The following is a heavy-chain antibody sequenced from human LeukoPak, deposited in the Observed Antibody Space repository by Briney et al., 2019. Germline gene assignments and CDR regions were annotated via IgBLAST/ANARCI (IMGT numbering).Heavy chain of an antibody. J-gene: IGHJ4*02. V-gene: IGHV3-33*01. CDR1: GFTFTSHH. CDR2: VYYDGSNK. D-gene: IGHD6-13*01. Sequence: GGSLRLSCAASGFTFTSHHIHWVRQAPGKGLDWVALVYYDGSNKYYADSVKGRFTISRDNTKNTLYLQMHSLRAEDTAVYLCARELSAGTLDFDTRGRGTLVTVSS. CDR3: ARELSAGTLDFDT.